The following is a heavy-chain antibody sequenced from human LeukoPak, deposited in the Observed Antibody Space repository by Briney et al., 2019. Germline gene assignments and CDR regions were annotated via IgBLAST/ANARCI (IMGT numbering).Heavy chain of an antibody. CDR2: ITNSGNSK. CDR3: AKDGDIVVVPAAHDYYFDY. V-gene: IGHV3-48*01. Sequence: GGSLRLSCAASEYTFSSYSMNWVRQAPGKGLEWVSYITNSGNSKSYADSVKGRFTISRDNTKNSLYLQMNSLRAEDTAVYYCAKDGDIVVVPAAHDYYFDYWGQGTLVTVSS. J-gene: IGHJ4*02. D-gene: IGHD2-2*01. CDR1: EYTFSSYS.